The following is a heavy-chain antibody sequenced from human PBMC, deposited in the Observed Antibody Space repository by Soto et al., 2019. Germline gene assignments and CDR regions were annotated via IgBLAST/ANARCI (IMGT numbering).Heavy chain of an antibody. CDR2: INAGNGNT. J-gene: IGHJ4*02. Sequence: QVQLVQSGAEVKKPGASVKVSCKASGYTFTSYAMHWVRQAPGQRLEWMGWINAGNGNTKYSQKFQGRVTITRDTSASTAYMELSSLRSEDTAVYYCETKGIAVAVGGYWGKGTLVTVSS. D-gene: IGHD6-19*01. V-gene: IGHV1-3*01. CDR1: GYTFTSYA. CDR3: ETKGIAVAVGGY.